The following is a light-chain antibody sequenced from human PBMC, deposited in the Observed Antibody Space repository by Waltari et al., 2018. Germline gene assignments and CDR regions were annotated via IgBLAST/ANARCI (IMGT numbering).Light chain of an antibody. CDR3: CSYAGDDNHFV. J-gene: IGLJ1*01. V-gene: IGLV2-23*02. CDR2: EVT. CDR1: IRAVGIHDL. Sequence: QSALTQPASVSGSLAQSITIPCSGTIRAVGIHDLVSWYQQHPGKAPKLIIFEVTKRPSGVSSRFSGSKSGNTASLTISGLQAEDEADYYCCSYAGDDNHFVFGTGTKVTVL.